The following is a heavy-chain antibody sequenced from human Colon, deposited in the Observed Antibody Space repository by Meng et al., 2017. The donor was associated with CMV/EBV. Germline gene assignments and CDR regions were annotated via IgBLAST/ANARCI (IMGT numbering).Heavy chain of an antibody. CDR2: ISKESKYI. Sequence: GESLKISCAASGFSFDTYPMNWVRQAPGKGLEWVSAISKESKYIWYADSVKGRITISRDNAKNSLYLQMNNLRAEDTAVYYCARGQLWLDSWGQGTLVTVSS. CDR1: GFSFDTYP. D-gene: IGHD3-10*01. V-gene: IGHV3-21*01. CDR3: ARGQLWLDS. J-gene: IGHJ5*01.